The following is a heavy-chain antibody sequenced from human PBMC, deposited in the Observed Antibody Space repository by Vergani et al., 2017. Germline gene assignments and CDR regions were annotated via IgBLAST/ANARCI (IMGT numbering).Heavy chain of an antibody. Sequence: QVQQVLSGAEVKKPGASVKVSCKVSGYTPTELSMHWVRQAPGKGLEWMGGFDPEDGETIYAQKLQGRVTMTEDTSTDTAYMVLSSLRSEDTAVYYCATGFPVIVATTGYDYWGQGTLVTVSS. CDR1: GYTPTELS. V-gene: IGHV1-24*01. J-gene: IGHJ4*02. D-gene: IGHD5-12*01. CDR3: ATGFPVIVATTGYDY. CDR2: FDPEDGET.